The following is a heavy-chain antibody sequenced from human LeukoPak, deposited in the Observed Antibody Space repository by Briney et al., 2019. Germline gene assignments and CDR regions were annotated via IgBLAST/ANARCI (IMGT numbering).Heavy chain of an antibody. CDR1: GGTFSNYA. J-gene: IGHJ4*02. CDR2: IIPIFGTV. CDR3: VLDSSGYLSRSLPPYFDH. D-gene: IGHD3-22*01. V-gene: IGHV1-69*05. Sequence: GASVKVSCKASGGTFSNYAISWVRQAPGQGLEWMGGIIPIFGTVNYAQKFQGRVTLRTDESTSTAYMELSSLRSEDTAVYYRVLDSSGYLSRSLPPYFDHWGQGTLVIVS.